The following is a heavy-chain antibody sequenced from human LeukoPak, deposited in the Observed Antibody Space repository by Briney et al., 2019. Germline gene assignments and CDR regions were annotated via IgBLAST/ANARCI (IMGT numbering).Heavy chain of an antibody. Sequence: PGGSLRLSCAASGFTFSSYSMNWVRQAPGKGLEWVSSISSSSSYIYYADSVKGRFTISRDNAKNSLYLQMNSLRAEDTAVYYCARVADSSWHFYYYYYYMDVWGKGTTVTISS. CDR2: ISSSSSYI. D-gene: IGHD6-13*01. CDR1: GFTFSSYS. V-gene: IGHV3-21*01. J-gene: IGHJ6*03. CDR3: ARVADSSWHFYYYYYYMDV.